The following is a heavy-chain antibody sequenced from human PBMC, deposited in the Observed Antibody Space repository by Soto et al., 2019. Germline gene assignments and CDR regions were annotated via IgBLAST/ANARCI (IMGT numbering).Heavy chain of an antibody. Sequence: EVQLLESGGGLVQPGGSLRLSCAASGFTFSSYAMSWVRQAPGKGLEWVSAISGSGGSTYYADSVKGRFTISRDNSKNTLYLQMNSLRAEDTAVYYCAKFRYCSSTSCHFDYWCQGTLVAVSS. V-gene: IGHV3-23*01. CDR1: GFTFSSYA. J-gene: IGHJ4*02. D-gene: IGHD2-2*01. CDR2: ISGSGGST. CDR3: AKFRYCSSTSCHFDY.